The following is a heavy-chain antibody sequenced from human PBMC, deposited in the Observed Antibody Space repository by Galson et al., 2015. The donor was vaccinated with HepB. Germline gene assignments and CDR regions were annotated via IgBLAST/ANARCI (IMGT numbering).Heavy chain of an antibody. D-gene: IGHD6-13*01. CDR1: GFTFSDYY. CDR2: ISSSVNTI. Sequence: SLRLSCAASGFTFSDYYMTWIRQAPGKGLEWVSYISSSVNTIYYADSVKGRFTISRDNAKNSLYLQMNSLRADDTAVYYCARAAWYSSSLYYFYYYMDVWGKGTTVTVSS. J-gene: IGHJ6*03. CDR3: ARAAWYSSSLYYFYYYMDV. V-gene: IGHV3-11*01.